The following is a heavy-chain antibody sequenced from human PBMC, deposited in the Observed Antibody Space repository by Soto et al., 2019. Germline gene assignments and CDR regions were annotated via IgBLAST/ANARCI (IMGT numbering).Heavy chain of an antibody. CDR2: MNHSGST. V-gene: IGHV4-34*06. CDR1: GGSISGYY. CDR3: GGGGSIVVITRRRMDV. Sequence: SETLSLTCAVSGGSISGYYWCWIRQPPGKGLEWIGEMNHSGSTNYNQTLNSRVTISIDTQKNQFSLQLGSVTVADTAFYYCGGGGSIVVITRRRMDVWGKGTTVTVS. J-gene: IGHJ6*03. D-gene: IGHD3-22*01.